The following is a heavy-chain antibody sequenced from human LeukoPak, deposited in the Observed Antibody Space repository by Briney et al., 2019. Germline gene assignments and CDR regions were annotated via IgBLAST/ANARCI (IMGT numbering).Heavy chain of an antibody. CDR3: ARTRRGIAAAGPYYYYYYMDV. CDR2: IIPIFGTA. CDR1: GGTFSSYA. J-gene: IGHJ6*03. V-gene: IGHV1-69*13. D-gene: IGHD6-13*01. Sequence: SVKVSCKASGGTFSSYAISWVRQAPGQGLEWMGGIIPIFGTANYAQKFQGRVTITADGSTSTAYMELSSLRSEDTAVYYCARTRRGIAAAGPYYYYYYMDVWGKGTTVTVSS.